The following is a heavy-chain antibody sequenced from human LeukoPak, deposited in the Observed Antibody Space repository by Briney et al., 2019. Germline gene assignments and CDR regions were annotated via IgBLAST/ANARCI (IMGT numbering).Heavy chain of an antibody. V-gene: IGHV4-4*07. CDR2: IHSSGST. CDR1: GGSIGSYH. CDR3: ARLSTVTTSFDY. Sequence: SETLSLTCSVSGGSIGSYHWNWVRQPAGKGLEWIGRIHSSGSTDYNPSLKSRVTMSVDTSKNQFSLKLSSVTAADTAVYYCARLSTVTTSFDYWGQGTLVTVSS. J-gene: IGHJ4*02. D-gene: IGHD4-17*01.